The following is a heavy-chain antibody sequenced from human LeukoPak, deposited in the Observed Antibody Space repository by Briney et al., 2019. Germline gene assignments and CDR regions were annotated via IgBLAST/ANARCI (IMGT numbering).Heavy chain of an antibody. V-gene: IGHV4-39*01. D-gene: IGHD6-13*01. Sequence: PSETLSLTCTVSRGSIRTADYCWAWVRQPPGEGLEWLGSIYFSGTPYFNPSLKSRVAVSIDTSKNQFSLRVTSVNASDTAVYFCARTSSWYAGAWFDSWGQGTLVTVSS. CDR1: RGSIRTADYC. CDR3: ARTSSWYAGAWFDS. CDR2: IYFSGTP. J-gene: IGHJ5*01.